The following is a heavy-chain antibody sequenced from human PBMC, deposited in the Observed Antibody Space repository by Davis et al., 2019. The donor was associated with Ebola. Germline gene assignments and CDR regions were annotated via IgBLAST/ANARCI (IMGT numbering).Heavy chain of an antibody. Sequence: SETLSLTCAVSGGSFSGYYWSWIRQPPGKGLEWIGEINHSGSTNYNPSLKSRVTISVDTSKNQFSLKLSSVTAADTAVYYCARGRYSYGYFDYWGQGTLVTVSP. CDR1: GGSFSGYY. J-gene: IGHJ4*02. D-gene: IGHD5-18*01. V-gene: IGHV4-34*01. CDR3: ARGRYSYGYFDY. CDR2: INHSGST.